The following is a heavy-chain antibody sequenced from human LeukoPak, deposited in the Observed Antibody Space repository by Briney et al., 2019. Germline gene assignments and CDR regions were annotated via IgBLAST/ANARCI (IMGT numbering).Heavy chain of an antibody. CDR3: ARDGSSSRHDAFDV. J-gene: IGHJ3*01. Sequence: GGSLRLSCAASVFTFSSYEMNWVRQAPGKGLEWVSYISSSGSTIYYADSVKGRFTISRDYAKNSLYLQMNSLRAEDTAVYYCARDGSSSRHDAFDVWGQGTMVTVSS. D-gene: IGHD6-6*01. CDR1: VFTFSSYE. CDR2: ISSSGSTI. V-gene: IGHV3-48*03.